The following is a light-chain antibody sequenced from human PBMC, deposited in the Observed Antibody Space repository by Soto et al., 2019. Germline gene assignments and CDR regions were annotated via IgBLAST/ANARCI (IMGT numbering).Light chain of an antibody. J-gene: IGKJ5*01. CDR1: QSVNHN. Sequence: EIVMTQSPATLSVSPGERATLSCRASQSVNHNLAWYQQKPGQAPRLLIHGASTRATGIPARFSGYGSGTEFTLTISSLQSEDFAVYYCQQRSSWPITFGQGTRLEI. CDR2: GAS. CDR3: QQRSSWPIT. V-gene: IGKV3-15*01.